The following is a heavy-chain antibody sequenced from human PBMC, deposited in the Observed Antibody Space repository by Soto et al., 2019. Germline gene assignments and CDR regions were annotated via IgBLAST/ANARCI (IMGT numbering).Heavy chain of an antibody. D-gene: IGHD6-6*01. CDR2: IYWDDDK. CDR1: GFSLSTSGVD. J-gene: IGHJ4*02. CDR3: AHRRPYSNSPEYFFDY. V-gene: IGHV2-5*02. Sequence: QITLKESGPTLVKPTQTLTLTCTFSGFSLSTSGVDVGWIRQPPGKALEWLALIYWDDDKRYSPSLKSRLTSTKDTSKNQVVLTTTNMDPLDTATYYCAHRRPYSNSPEYFFDYWGQGTLVTVSS.